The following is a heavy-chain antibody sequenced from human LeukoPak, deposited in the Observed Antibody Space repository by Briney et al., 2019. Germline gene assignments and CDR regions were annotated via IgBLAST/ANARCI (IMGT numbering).Heavy chain of an antibody. D-gene: IGHD6-6*01. CDR1: GGSISSYY. J-gene: IGHJ4*02. V-gene: IGHV4-59*01. Sequence: SETLSLTCTVSGGSISSYYWSWIRQPAGKGLEWIGNIYHDGSTYYNPSLKSRVTISVDTSKNQFSLKLRSVTAADTAIYYCARDEGIAAQFDYWGQGTLVTVSS. CDR2: IYHDGST. CDR3: ARDEGIAAQFDY.